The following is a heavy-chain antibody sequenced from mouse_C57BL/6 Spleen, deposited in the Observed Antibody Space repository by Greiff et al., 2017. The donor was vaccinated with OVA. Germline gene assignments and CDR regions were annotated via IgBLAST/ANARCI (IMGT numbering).Heavy chain of an antibody. CDR2: IDPANGNT. J-gene: IGHJ3*01. CDR3: ASDLDDDVWFAY. D-gene: IGHD2-4*01. V-gene: IGHV14-3*01. CDR1: GFNIKNTY. Sequence: EVKVVESVAELVRPGASVKLSCTASGFNIKNTYMHWVKQRPEQGLEWIGRIDPANGNTKYAPTFQGKATITADTSSNTAYLQLSSLTSEDTAIYYCASDLDDDVWFAYWGQGTLVTVSA.